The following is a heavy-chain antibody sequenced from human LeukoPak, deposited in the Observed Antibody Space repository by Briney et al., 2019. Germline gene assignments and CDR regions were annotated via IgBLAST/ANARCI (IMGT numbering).Heavy chain of an antibody. D-gene: IGHD4-23*01. CDR1: GYTFTGYY. J-gene: IGHJ3*02. Sequence: ASVKVSCKASGYTFTGYYMHWVRQAPGQGLEWMGRINPNSGGTNYAQKFQGRVTMTRDTSISTAYMELSRLRSDATAVYYCALSNGGNGDAFDTWGQGKMFTASS. CDR3: ALSNGGNGDAFDT. V-gene: IGHV1-2*06. CDR2: INPNSGGT.